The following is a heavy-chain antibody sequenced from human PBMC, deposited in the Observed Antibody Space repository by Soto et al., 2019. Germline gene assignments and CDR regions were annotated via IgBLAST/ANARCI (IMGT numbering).Heavy chain of an antibody. D-gene: IGHD3-22*01. CDR3: ARVGYYYDSRGPFDY. V-gene: IGHV1-69*13. CDR2: IIPIFGTA. Sequence: GSSVKFACKGSGDTFSSYAISWVRQAPGQGLEWMGGIIPIFGTANYAQKFQGRVTITADESTSTAYMELSSLRSEDTAVYYCARVGYYYDSRGPFDYWGQGTLVTVSS. J-gene: IGHJ4*02. CDR1: GDTFSSYA.